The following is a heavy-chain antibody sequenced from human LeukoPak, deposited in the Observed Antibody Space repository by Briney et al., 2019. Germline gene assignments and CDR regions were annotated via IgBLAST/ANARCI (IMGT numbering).Heavy chain of an antibody. Sequence: ASVKVSCKASGYTFTTYSINWVRQAPGQGLEWMGIINPSGGSTSYAQKFQGRVTMTRDASTSTVYMELSSLRSEDTAVYYCARAIIVVVPAAMPDAFDIWGQGTMVTVSS. CDR1: GYTFTTYS. D-gene: IGHD2-2*01. J-gene: IGHJ3*02. CDR2: INPSGGST. CDR3: ARAIIVVVPAAMPDAFDI. V-gene: IGHV1-46*01.